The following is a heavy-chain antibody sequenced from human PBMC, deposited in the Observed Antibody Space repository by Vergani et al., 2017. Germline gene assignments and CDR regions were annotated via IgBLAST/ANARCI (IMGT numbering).Heavy chain of an antibody. D-gene: IGHD1-14*01. CDR1: GFTFNQYG. CDR2: TWYDGNNK. Sequence: QVQLVESGGGVVQPGRSLRLSCVASGFTFNQYGMHWVRQAPGKGLEWVAVTWYDGNNKQYADSVKGRFTISRDNSKSTMYLQMNRLRDEDTGVYYCARDLRLLYNRFDTWGQGTLVTVSS. CDR3: ARDLRLLYNRFDT. J-gene: IGHJ5*02. V-gene: IGHV3-33*01.